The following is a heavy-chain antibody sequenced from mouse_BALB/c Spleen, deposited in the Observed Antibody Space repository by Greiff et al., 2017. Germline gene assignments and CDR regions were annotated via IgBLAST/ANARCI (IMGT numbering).Heavy chain of an antibody. Sequence: VQLQQSGAELARPGASVKLSCKASGYTFTDYYINWVKQRTGQGLEWIGEIYPGSGNTYYNEKFKGKATLTADKSSSTAYMQLSSLTSEDSAVYFCARRGYYGSSYDYWGQGTTLTVSS. CDR2: IYPGSGNT. CDR3: ARRGYYGSSYDY. CDR1: GYTFTDYY. D-gene: IGHD1-1*01. J-gene: IGHJ2*01. V-gene: IGHV1-77*01.